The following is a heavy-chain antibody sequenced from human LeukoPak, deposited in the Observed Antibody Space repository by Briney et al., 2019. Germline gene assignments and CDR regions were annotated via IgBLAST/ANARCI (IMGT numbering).Heavy chain of an antibody. CDR3: ARYGNDYDFWSGLFDY. CDR2: IKQDGSEK. CDR1: GFTFSSYW. Sequence: GALRLSCAASGFTFSSYWISWVRQAPGKGLEWVANIKQDGSEKYYVDSVKGRFTISRDNAKNSLYLQMNSLRAEDTAVYYCARYGNDYDFWSGLFDYWGQGTLVTVSS. D-gene: IGHD3-3*01. V-gene: IGHV3-7*01. J-gene: IGHJ4*02.